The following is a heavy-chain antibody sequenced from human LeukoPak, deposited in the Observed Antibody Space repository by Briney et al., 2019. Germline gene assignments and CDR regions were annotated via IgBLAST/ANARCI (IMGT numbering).Heavy chain of an antibody. J-gene: IGHJ6*03. V-gene: IGHV1-8*03. CDR1: GYTFTSYD. D-gene: IGHD3-3*01. CDR3: ARGPEGYYDFWSGYYNPYYYYYYMDV. CDR2: MNPNSGNT. Sequence: ASVKVSCKASGYTFTSYDIIWVRQATGQGLEWMGWMNPNSGNTGYAQKFQGRVTITRNTSISTAYMELSSLRSEDTAVYYCARGPEGYYDFWSGYYNPYYYYYYMDVWGKGTTVTVSS.